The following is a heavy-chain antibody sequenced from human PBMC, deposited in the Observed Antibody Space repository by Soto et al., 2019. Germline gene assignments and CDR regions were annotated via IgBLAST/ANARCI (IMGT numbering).Heavy chain of an antibody. J-gene: IGHJ3*02. CDR2: IIPIFGTA. D-gene: IGHD1-26*01. V-gene: IGHV1-69*13. CDR1: GGTFSIYA. CDR3: AREKVGLLTVAFDI. Sequence: SVKVSCKASGGTFSIYAISWVLQSPGQWLDWMGGIIPIFGTANYAQKFQGRVTITADESTSTAYMELSSLRSEDTAVYYCAREKVGLLTVAFDIWGQGTMVTVSS.